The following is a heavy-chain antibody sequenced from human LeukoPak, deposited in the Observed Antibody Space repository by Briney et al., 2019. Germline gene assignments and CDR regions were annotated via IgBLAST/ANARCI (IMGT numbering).Heavy chain of an antibody. CDR1: GYTFTGYY. J-gene: IGHJ4*02. Sequence: ASVNVSCKASGYTFTGYYMHWVRQAPGQGLEWMGGINPNSGGTNYAQKFQGRVTMTRDTSISTAYMELSRLRSDDTAVYYCARGRYRSGWYGYWGQGTLVTVSS. V-gene: IGHV1-2*02. CDR3: ARGRYRSGWYGY. CDR2: INPNSGGT. D-gene: IGHD6-19*01.